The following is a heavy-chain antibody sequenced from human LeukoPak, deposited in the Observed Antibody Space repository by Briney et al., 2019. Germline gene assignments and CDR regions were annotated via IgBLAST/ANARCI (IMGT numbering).Heavy chain of an antibody. CDR3: AKDSNVLLWFGESTGNWFDP. Sequence: GGSLRLSCAASGFTFSYHWMTWVRQAPGKGLEWVANIKNDGAVKNYVDSVKGRFTISRDNAKNSLYLQMNSLRAEDTAVYYCAKDSNVLLWFGESTGNWFDPWGQGTLVTVSS. V-gene: IGHV3-7*03. J-gene: IGHJ5*02. CDR2: IKNDGAVK. CDR1: GFTFSYHW. D-gene: IGHD3-10*01.